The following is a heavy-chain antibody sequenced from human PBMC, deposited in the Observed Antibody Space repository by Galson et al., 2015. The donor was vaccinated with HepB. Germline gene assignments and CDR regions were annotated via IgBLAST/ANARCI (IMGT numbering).Heavy chain of an antibody. CDR3: ARGGLGGQPEY. D-gene: IGHD1-26*01. CDR2: INADGTVT. CDR1: TSTFSTYW. V-gene: IGHV3-74*01. J-gene: IGHJ4*02. Sequence: SLRLSCAVSTSTFSTYWMYWVRQAPGKGLVWVSRINADGTVTNYADSVKGRFTVSRDNARNTLYLQMNSLLAEDSAVYFCARGGLGGQPEYGGLGTLVIVSS.